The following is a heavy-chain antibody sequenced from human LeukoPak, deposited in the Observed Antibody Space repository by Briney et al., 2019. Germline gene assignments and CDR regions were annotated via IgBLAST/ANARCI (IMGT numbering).Heavy chain of an antibody. Sequence: GGSLRLSCAASGFTFSSYAMSWVRQAPGKGLEWVSAISGSGGSTYYADSVKGRFTISRDNSKNTLYLQMNSLRAEDTAVYYCAXXRIRXFDWLFHYFDYWGQGTLVTVSS. CDR2: ISGSGGST. D-gene: IGHD3-9*01. CDR3: AXXRIRXFDWLFHYFDY. V-gene: IGHV3-23*01. J-gene: IGHJ4*02. CDR1: GFTFSSYA.